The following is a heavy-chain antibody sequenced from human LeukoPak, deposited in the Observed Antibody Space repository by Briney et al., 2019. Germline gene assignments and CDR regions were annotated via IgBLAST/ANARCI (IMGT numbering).Heavy chain of an antibody. Sequence: SETLSLTCTVSGGSISSSSYYWGWIRQPPGKGLEWIGSIYYSGSTYYNPSLKSRVTISVDTSKNQFSLKLSSVTAADTAVYYCARCVWHYGAYYYSMDVWGKGTTVTVSS. CDR3: ARCVWHYGAYYYSMDV. D-gene: IGHD4-17*01. J-gene: IGHJ6*03. CDR2: IYYSGST. CDR1: GGSISSSSYY. V-gene: IGHV4-39*01.